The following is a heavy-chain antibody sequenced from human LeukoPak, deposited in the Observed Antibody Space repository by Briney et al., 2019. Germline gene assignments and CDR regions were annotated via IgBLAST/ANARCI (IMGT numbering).Heavy chain of an antibody. Sequence: SETLSLTCTVSGGSISSYYWSWIRQPTGKGLEWIGYIYYSGSTNYNPSLKSRVTISVDTSKNQFSLKLSSVTAADTAVYYCARGEYYYDSHWFDPWGQGTLVTVSS. D-gene: IGHD3-22*01. CDR2: IYYSGST. CDR3: ARGEYYYDSHWFDP. V-gene: IGHV4-59*01. J-gene: IGHJ5*02. CDR1: GGSISSYY.